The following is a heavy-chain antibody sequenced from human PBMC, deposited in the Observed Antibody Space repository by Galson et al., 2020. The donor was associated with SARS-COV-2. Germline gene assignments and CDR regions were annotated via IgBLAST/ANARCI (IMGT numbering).Heavy chain of an antibody. J-gene: IGHJ4*02. CDR3: ARDWDIVVVTATDY. CDR2: ISYDGSNK. D-gene: IGHD2-21*02. V-gene: IGHV3-30-3*01. CDR1: GFTFSSYA. Sequence: GESLKISCAASGFTFSSYAMHWVRQAPGKGLEWVAVISYDGSNKYYADSVKGRFTISRDNSKNTLYLQMNSLRAEDTAVYYCARDWDIVVVTATDYWGQGTLVTVSS.